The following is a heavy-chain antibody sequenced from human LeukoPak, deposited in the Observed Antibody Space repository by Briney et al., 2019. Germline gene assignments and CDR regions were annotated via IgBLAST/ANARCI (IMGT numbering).Heavy chain of an antibody. V-gene: IGHV4-34*01. Sequence: PSETLSLTCAVYGGSFSGYYWSWIRQPPGKGLEWIGEINHSGSTNYNPSLKSRVTISVDTSNNQFSLKLSSVTAADTAVYYCARGQPVFDYWGQGTLVTVSS. J-gene: IGHJ4*02. CDR1: GGSFSGYY. CDR3: ARGQPVFDY. CDR2: INHSGST.